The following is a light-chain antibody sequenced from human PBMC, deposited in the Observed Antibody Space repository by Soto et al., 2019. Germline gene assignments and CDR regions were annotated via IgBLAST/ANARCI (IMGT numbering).Light chain of an antibody. J-gene: IGLJ2*01. CDR2: DVS. Sequence: QSVLTQPRSVSGSPGQSVTISCTGTSSDVGGYNYVSWYQQHPGKAPKLMIYDVSKRPSGVPDRFSGSKSGNTASLTISGLQAEDEADYYCCSYAGRSHVVFGGGTQLTV. CDR1: SSDVGGYNY. CDR3: CSYAGRSHVV. V-gene: IGLV2-11*01.